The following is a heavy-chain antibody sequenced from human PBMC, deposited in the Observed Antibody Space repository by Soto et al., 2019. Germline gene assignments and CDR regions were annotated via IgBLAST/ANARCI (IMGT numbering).Heavy chain of an antibody. D-gene: IGHD3-3*01. J-gene: IGHJ4*02. CDR1: GYNFAGYW. CDR3: ARGGVSTRTFDY. V-gene: IGHV5-51*01. Sequence: GESLKISCKGAGYNFAGYWIAWVRQMPGKGLELMGIIYPSDSDTRYRPSFQGQVTISADKSISSAYLQWSSLRASDTAMYYCARGGVSTRTFDYWGQGTPVTVSS. CDR2: IYPSDSDT.